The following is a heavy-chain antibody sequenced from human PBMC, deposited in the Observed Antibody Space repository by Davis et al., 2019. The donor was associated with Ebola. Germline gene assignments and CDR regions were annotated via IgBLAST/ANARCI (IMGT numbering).Heavy chain of an antibody. CDR1: GFSLGVYG. Sequence: PGGSLRLSCAASGFSLGVYGMHWVRQAPGKGLEWVAVISYDGRDEYYADSVKGRFTISRDNFKNTLYLQINSLRAEDTGVYYCARPKYSISSEPLYQYGLDVWGQGTTVIVSS. J-gene: IGHJ6*02. V-gene: IGHV3-30*03. CDR2: ISYDGRDE. CDR3: ARPKYSISSEPLYQYGLDV. D-gene: IGHD6-6*01.